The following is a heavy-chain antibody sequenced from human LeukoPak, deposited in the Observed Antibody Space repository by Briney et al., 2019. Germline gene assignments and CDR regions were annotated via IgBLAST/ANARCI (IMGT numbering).Heavy chain of an antibody. D-gene: IGHD2-2*01. CDR1: GYTFTIYG. V-gene: IGHV1-18*01. CDR2: ISAYNGKT. CDR3: ARIEDIVVVPAAFFDY. J-gene: IGHJ4*02. Sequence: GAAVTVSYKASGYTFTIYGISWVGQAPGQGGEGMGWISAYNGKTNYAQKVQGRVTMTTDTSTSTAYMELRSLRSDDTAVYYCARIEDIVVVPAAFFDYWGQGTLVTVSS.